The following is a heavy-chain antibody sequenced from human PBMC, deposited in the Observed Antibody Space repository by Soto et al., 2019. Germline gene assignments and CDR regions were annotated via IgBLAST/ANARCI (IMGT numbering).Heavy chain of an antibody. CDR3: ARTIFGVVISVYFDP. CDR1: GGPISSYY. Sequence: SETLSLTCTVSGGPISSYYWSWIRQPPGKGLEWIGYIYYSGSTNYNPSLKSRVTISVDTSKNQFSLKLSSVTAADTAVYYCARTIFGVVISVYFDPWGQGTLVTVSS. V-gene: IGHV4-59*01. CDR2: IYYSGST. D-gene: IGHD3-3*01. J-gene: IGHJ5*02.